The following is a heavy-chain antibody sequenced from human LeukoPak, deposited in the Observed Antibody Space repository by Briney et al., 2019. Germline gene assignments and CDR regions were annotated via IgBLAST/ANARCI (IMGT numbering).Heavy chain of an antibody. D-gene: IGHD3-3*01. Sequence: PGGSLRLSCAASGFTFSSYEMNWVRQAPGKGLEWVSYISSSGSTIYYADSVKGRFTISRDNAKNSLYLQMNSLRAEDTAVYYCARTIWSGYSADAFDIWGQGTIVTVSS. CDR2: ISSSGSTI. V-gene: IGHV3-48*03. J-gene: IGHJ3*02. CDR3: ARTIWSGYSADAFDI. CDR1: GFTFSSYE.